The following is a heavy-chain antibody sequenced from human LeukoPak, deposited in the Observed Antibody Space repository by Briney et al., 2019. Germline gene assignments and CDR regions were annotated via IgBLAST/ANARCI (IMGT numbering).Heavy chain of an antibody. D-gene: IGHD4-17*01. CDR1: GFTFSSYA. CDR3: AKPPRDYDDSRWFDP. V-gene: IGHV3-23*01. CDR2: ISGSGGST. J-gene: IGHJ5*02. Sequence: GGSLRLSCAASGFTFSSYAMSWVRQAPGKGLEWVSAISGSGGSTYYADSVKGRFTISRDNSKNTLYLQMNSLRAQDTAVYYCAKPPRDYDDSRWFDPWGQGTLVTVSS.